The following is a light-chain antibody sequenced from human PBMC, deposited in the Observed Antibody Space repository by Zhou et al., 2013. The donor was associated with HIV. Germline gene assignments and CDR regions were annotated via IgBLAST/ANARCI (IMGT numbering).Light chain of an antibody. Sequence: DIQMTQSPTSLSASVGDRVTITCRPSQTIDNYLNWYQRKPGKAPKLLIYDGSRLQSGVPSRFSGSGSGTDFTLTIRSLQPDDTGIYYCQQSYRVPPTFGQGTNLEI. CDR1: QTIDNY. V-gene: IGKV1-39*01. CDR3: QQSYRVPPT. CDR2: DGS. J-gene: IGKJ2*01.